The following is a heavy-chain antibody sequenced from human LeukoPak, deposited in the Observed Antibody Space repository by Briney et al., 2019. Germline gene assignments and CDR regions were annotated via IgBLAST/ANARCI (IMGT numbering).Heavy chain of an antibody. D-gene: IGHD6-13*01. V-gene: IGHV4-59*01. CDR2: IYYSGST. CDR1: GASISSYY. J-gene: IGHJ4*02. CDR3: VSGPYPAAGTDHQFDY. Sequence: PSETLSLTCTVSGASISSYYWSWIRQPPGKGLEWIGYIYYSGSTKYNPSLKSRVTISVDTSKNQFSLKVSSVTAEDTAVYYCVSGPYPAAGTDHQFDYWGQGTLVTVSS.